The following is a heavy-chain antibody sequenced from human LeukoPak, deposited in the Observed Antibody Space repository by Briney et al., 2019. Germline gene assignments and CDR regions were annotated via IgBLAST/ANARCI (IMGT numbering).Heavy chain of an antibody. CDR1: GFTFSSYA. CDR2: ISYDGSNK. V-gene: IGHV3-30*04. Sequence: GGSLRLSCAASGFTFSSYAMSWVRQAPGKGLEWVAVISYDGSNKYYADSVKGRFTISRDNSKNTLYLQMNSLRAEDTAVYYCARGVRFLEWLPGGDAFDIWGQGTMVTVSS. D-gene: IGHD3-3*01. J-gene: IGHJ3*02. CDR3: ARGVRFLEWLPGGDAFDI.